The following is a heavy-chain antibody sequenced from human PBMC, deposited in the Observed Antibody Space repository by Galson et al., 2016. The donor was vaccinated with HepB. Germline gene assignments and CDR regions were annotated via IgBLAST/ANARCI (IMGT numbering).Heavy chain of an antibody. V-gene: IGHV3-15*01. Sequence: SLRLSCAASGFTFSNAWMTWVRQAPGKGLEWVGRIKSTTDGGTTDYAAPVEGRFTISRDDSRKTLYLRMNSLKTEDTAIYYRTTDRGNDWKFGLAVDWGQGTQVTVSS. CDR1: GFTFSNAW. CDR3: TTDRGNDWKFGLAVD. CDR2: IKSTTDGGTT. J-gene: IGHJ4*02. D-gene: IGHD1-1*01.